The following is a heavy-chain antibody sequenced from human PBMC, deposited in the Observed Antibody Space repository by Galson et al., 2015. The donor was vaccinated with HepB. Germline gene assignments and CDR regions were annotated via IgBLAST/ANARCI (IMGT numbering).Heavy chain of an antibody. CDR3: ATQRKDIVVVVAAYYYYYYMDV. Sequence: SVKVSCKVSGYTLTELSMHWVRQAPGKGLEWMGGFDPEDGETIYAQKFQGRVTMTEDTSTDTAYMELSSLRSEDTAVYYCATQRKDIVVVVAAYYYYYYMDVWGKGTTVTVSS. V-gene: IGHV1-24*01. J-gene: IGHJ6*03. CDR2: FDPEDGET. D-gene: IGHD2-15*01. CDR1: GYTLTELS.